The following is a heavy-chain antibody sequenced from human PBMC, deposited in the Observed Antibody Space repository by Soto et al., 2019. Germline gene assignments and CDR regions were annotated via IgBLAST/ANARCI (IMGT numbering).Heavy chain of an antibody. V-gene: IGHV4-39*01. J-gene: IGHJ4*02. CDR2: IYYSGST. CDR1: GGSISSSSYY. D-gene: IGHD6-19*01. Sequence: QLQLQESGPGLVKPSETLSLTCTVSGGSISSSSYYWGWIRQPPGKGLEWIGSIYYSGSTYYNPSLKSRVTISVDTSKNQFSLKLSSVTAADTAVYYCASLYQGRVTRIAVAGPIDYWGQGTLVTVSS. CDR3: ASLYQGRVTRIAVAGPIDY.